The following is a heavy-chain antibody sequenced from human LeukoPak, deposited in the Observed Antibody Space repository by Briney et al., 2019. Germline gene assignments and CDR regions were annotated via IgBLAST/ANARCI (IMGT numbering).Heavy chain of an antibody. Sequence: SETLSLTCTVSSGSISGYYLSWIRQPPGTGLEWIGYIYYSGSTDYNPPLKSRVTMSIDTSTNQFFLKLSSVTAADTAVYYCVRTNNPDFYDDWGQGTLVTVSS. CDR2: IYYSGST. J-gene: IGHJ4*02. V-gene: IGHV4-59*01. CDR3: VRTNNPDFYDD. CDR1: SGSISGYY.